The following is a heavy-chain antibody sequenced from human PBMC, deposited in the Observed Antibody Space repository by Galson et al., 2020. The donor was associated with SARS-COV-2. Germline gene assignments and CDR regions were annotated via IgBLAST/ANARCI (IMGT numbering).Heavy chain of an antibody. D-gene: IGHD3-3*01. CDR3: AGSQGTLDLYGMDV. V-gene: IGHV4-59*01. Sequence: SETLSLTCTVSGGSISSYYWSWIRQPPGKGLEWIGYIYYSGSTNYNPSLKRRVTISVDTSKNQFSLKLSSVTAADTAVYYCAGSQGTLDLYGMDVWGQGTTVTVFS. CDR2: IYYSGST. CDR1: GGSISSYY. J-gene: IGHJ6*02.